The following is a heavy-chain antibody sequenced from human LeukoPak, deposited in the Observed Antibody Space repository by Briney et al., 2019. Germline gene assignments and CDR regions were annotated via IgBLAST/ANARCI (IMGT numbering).Heavy chain of an antibody. CDR1: GFTFSSYS. V-gene: IGHV3-21*01. CDR3: ARVNIVVVPAAISGTPKLANYYYYGMDV. Sequence: PGGSLRLSCAASGFTFSSYSMNWVRQAPGKGLEWVSSISSSSSYIFYADSVKGRFTISRDNAKNSLYLQMNSLRAEDTAVYYCARVNIVVVPAAISGTPKLANYYYYGMDVWGQGTTVTVSS. J-gene: IGHJ6*02. CDR2: ISSSSSYI. D-gene: IGHD2-2*01.